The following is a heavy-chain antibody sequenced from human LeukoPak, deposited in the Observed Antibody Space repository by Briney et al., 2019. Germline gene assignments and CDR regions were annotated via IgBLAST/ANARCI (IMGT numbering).Heavy chain of an antibody. J-gene: IGHJ4*02. Sequence: SETLSLTCAVSGGSISSGGYSWSWIRQPPGKGLEYIGHIYYTGTTDYNPSLKSRVTMSVDTSKSQFSLRLISVTASDTAVYFCAGAPNQHYFDYWGQGTLVAVSS. CDR1: GGSISSGGYS. CDR2: IYYTGTT. V-gene: IGHV4-61*08. CDR3: AGAPNQHYFDY.